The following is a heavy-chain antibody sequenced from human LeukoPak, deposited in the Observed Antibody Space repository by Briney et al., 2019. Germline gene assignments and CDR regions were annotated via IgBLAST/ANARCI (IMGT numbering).Heavy chain of an antibody. CDR3: ARGPYDILTGYDLGYMDV. J-gene: IGHJ6*03. D-gene: IGHD3-9*01. Sequence: ASVKVSCKASGYTFTSYGISWVRQAPGQGLEWMGWISAYNGNTNYAQKLQGRVTMTTDTSTSTAYMELRSLGSDDTAVYYCARGPYDILTGYDLGYMDVWGKGTTVTVSS. CDR2: ISAYNGNT. CDR1: GYTFTSYG. V-gene: IGHV1-18*01.